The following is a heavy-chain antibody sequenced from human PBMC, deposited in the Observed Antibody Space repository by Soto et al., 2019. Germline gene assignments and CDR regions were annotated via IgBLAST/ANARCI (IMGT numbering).Heavy chain of an antibody. J-gene: IGHJ4*02. D-gene: IGHD3-16*01. CDR3: AKDKDLGLHPLREFDS. CDR2: ISGSGGST. CDR1: GFTFNSYA. Sequence: EVQLLESGGGLVQPGGSLRLSCAASGFTFNSYAMSWVRQDPGKGLEWVSAISGSGGSTYYADSVKGRFTISRDNSKNSLYLQMNSLGGEDTAVYYCAKDKDLGLHPLREFDSWGEGTLVPVSS. V-gene: IGHV3-23*01.